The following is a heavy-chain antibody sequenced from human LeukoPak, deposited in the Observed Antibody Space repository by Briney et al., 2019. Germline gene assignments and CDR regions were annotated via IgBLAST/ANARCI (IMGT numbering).Heavy chain of an antibody. CDR1: GFTFEDYG. Sequence: GGSLRLSCAASGFTFEDYGMSWVRHAPGKGLEWVSGISWNGGTTSYADSVQGRFTISRDNAKNSLYLQKDSLRAEDTAVYYCARYNSGWNDYWGQGTLVTVSS. D-gene: IGHD6-19*01. CDR2: ISWNGGTT. V-gene: IGHV3-20*04. J-gene: IGHJ4*02. CDR3: ARYNSGWNDY.